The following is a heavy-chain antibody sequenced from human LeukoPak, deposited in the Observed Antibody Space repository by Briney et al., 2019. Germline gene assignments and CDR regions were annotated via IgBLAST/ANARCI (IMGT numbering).Heavy chain of an antibody. V-gene: IGHV3-23*01. CDR2: ISGSGGST. CDR1: GFTFSSYG. CDR3: ARDPSEYSGSYEGYFDY. J-gene: IGHJ4*02. Sequence: PGGSLRLSCAASGFTFSSYGMSWVRQAPGKGLEWVSAISGSGGSTYYADSVKGRFTISRDNSKNTLYLQMNSLRAEDTAVYYCARDPSEYSGSYEGYFDYWGQGTLVTVSS. D-gene: IGHD1-26*01.